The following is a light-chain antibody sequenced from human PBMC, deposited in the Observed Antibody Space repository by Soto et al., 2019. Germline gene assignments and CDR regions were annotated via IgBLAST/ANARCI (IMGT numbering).Light chain of an antibody. CDR1: QSVSSSY. CDR2: GAS. Sequence: EIVLTQSPGTLSLSPGERATLFCRASQSVSSSYLAWYQQRLGQAPRLLIYGASNRAPGIPDRFSGSGSGTDFTLTITRLEPEDFAMYFCQQYGSSLILGPGTKVDIK. CDR3: QQYGSSLI. V-gene: IGKV3-20*01. J-gene: IGKJ3*01.